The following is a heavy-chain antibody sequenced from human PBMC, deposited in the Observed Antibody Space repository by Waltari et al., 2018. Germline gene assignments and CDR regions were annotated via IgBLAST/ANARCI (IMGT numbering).Heavy chain of an antibody. CDR2: IRGSGSSK. CDR1: GFTFGDYY. CDR3: ARGNNWNYGPKYYFDY. D-gene: IGHD1-7*01. J-gene: IGHJ4*02. Sequence: QVQLVEAGGGLVKPGGSLGLSCVASGFTFGDYYRSWIRQAPGKGLEWVSHIRGSGSSKYYADSVKGRFTISRDNAKNSLYLQMNSLRAEDTGVYYCARGNNWNYGPKYYFDYWGQGSLVTVSS. V-gene: IGHV3-11*04.